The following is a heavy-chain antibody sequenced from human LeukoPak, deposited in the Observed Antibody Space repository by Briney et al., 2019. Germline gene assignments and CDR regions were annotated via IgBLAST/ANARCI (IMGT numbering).Heavy chain of an antibody. Sequence: ASVKVSCKPSGYTLTSCDINWVRQATGQGLEWVGCMNPNSGNTGNGRRFQRRITMTRDIYIGTAYMELSNLTSEDTAIYYCTRGSSGRRDNWGQGTLVTVSA. D-gene: IGHD6-19*01. CDR1: GYTLTSCD. CDR2: MNPNSGNT. CDR3: TRGSSGRRDN. V-gene: IGHV1-8*01. J-gene: IGHJ4*02.